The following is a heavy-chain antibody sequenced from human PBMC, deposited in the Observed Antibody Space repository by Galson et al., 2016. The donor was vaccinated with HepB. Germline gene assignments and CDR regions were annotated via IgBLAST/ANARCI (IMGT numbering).Heavy chain of an antibody. CDR2: IWSDGSNK. D-gene: IGHD5-18*01. CDR1: GFTFSDFG. V-gene: IGHV3-33*01. Sequence: SLRLSCAASGFTFSDFGMHWVRQAPGKGLEWLAGIWSDGSNKYYADSVKGRFTISRGNAKNSLYLQMNRLRAEDTAVYFCARDMAGYSYGFGFDYWGQGTLVTVSS. J-gene: IGHJ4*02. CDR3: ARDMAGYSYGFGFDY.